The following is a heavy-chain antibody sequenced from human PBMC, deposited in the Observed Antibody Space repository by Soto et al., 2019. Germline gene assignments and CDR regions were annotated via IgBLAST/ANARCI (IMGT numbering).Heavy chain of an antibody. V-gene: IGHV1-46*01. Sequence: ASVKVSCKASGYTFTSYYMHWVRQAPGQGLEWMGIINPSGGSTSYAQKFQGRVTMTRDTSTSTVYMELSSLRSENTAVYYCARDIPAGVMTTVTTFDYWGQGTLVTVSS. D-gene: IGHD4-17*01. CDR1: GYTFTSYY. J-gene: IGHJ4*02. CDR2: INPSGGST. CDR3: ARDIPAGVMTTVTTFDY.